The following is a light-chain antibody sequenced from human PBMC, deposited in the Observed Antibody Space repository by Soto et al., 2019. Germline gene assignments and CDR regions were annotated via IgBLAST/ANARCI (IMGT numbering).Light chain of an antibody. Sequence: QSVLTQPASVSGSPGQSITISCTGTSSDVGGYNYVSWYQQHPGKAPKFMIYDVSNRPSGVSNRFSGSKSGNTASLTISGLQAEDEADYYCCSYTTSNIRQIVFGTGTKVTVL. V-gene: IGLV2-14*01. CDR3: CSYTTSNIRQIV. J-gene: IGLJ1*01. CDR1: SSDVGGYNY. CDR2: DVS.